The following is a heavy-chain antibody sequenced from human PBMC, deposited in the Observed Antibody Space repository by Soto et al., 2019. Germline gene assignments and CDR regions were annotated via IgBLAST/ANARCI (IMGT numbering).Heavy chain of an antibody. CDR2: INPNSGGT. Sequence: ASVKVSCKASGYTFTGYYMHWVRQAPGQGLEWMGWINPNSGGTNYAQKFQGRVTMTRDTSISTAYMELSRLRSDDTAVYYCATTDSLPTKYYFDYWGQGTLVTVSS. D-gene: IGHD1-1*01. J-gene: IGHJ4*02. V-gene: IGHV1-2*02. CDR3: ATTDSLPTKYYFDY. CDR1: GYTFTGYY.